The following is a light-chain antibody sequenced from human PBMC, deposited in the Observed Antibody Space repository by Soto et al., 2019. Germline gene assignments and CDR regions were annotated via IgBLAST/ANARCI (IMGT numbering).Light chain of an antibody. CDR3: QQFGGSPRT. CDR2: GAS. CDR1: QYINTR. Sequence: EIVLTQSPATLSSFPGDRVTLSCRASQYINTRLAWYQHRRGQAPRLLIYGASSRATGIPDRFSGSGSGTDFTLTISRLEPADFAVYYWQQFGGSPRTVGQGAKVDIK. V-gene: IGKV3-20*01. J-gene: IGKJ1*01.